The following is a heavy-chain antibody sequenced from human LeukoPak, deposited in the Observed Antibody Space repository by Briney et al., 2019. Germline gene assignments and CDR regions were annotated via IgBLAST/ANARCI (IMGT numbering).Heavy chain of an antibody. D-gene: IGHD6-19*01. CDR1: GGSFSGYY. Sequence: SETLSLTCAVYGGSFSGYYWSWIRQPAGKGLEWIGRIYTSGSTNYNPSLKSRVTISVDTSKNQFSLKLSSVTAADTAVYYCARVSSGWYEGSDYWGQGTLVTVSS. J-gene: IGHJ4*02. V-gene: IGHV4-59*10. CDR3: ARVSSGWYEGSDY. CDR2: IYTSGST.